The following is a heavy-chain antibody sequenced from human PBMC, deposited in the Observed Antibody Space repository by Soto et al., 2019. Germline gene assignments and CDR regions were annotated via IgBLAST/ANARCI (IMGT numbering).Heavy chain of an antibody. CDR3: ARVTGPGLDH. Sequence: GGSLRLSCAASGFTFSSHWMSWVRQAPGKGLEWVANINQDGRDKYYVDSVRGRFTISRDNAKNSLFLQVNSLRADDTAVYYCARVTGPGLDHWGQGNLVTVSS. CDR2: INQDGRDK. V-gene: IGHV3-7*01. D-gene: IGHD2-8*02. J-gene: IGHJ4*02. CDR1: GFTFSSHW.